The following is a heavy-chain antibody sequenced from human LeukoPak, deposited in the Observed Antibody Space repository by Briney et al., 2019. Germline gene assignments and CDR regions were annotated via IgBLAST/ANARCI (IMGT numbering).Heavy chain of an antibody. J-gene: IGHJ4*02. CDR1: GSSMSSYY. CDR2: IYYSGST. CDR3: ARGWFGELLFDY. Sequence: SETLSLTCTVSGSSMSSYYWSWIRQPPGKGLEWIGYIYYSGSTNYNPSLKSRVTISVDTSTNQFSLKLSSVTAADTAVYYCARGWFGELLFDYWGQGTLVAVSS. V-gene: IGHV4-59*01. D-gene: IGHD3-10*01.